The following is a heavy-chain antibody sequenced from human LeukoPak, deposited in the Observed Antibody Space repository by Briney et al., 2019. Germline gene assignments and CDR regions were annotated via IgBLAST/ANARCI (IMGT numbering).Heavy chain of an antibody. J-gene: IGHJ4*02. CDR1: GGSISSGDYY. CDR2: IYYSGST. V-gene: IGHV4-30-4*08. Sequence: SETLSLACTVSGGSISSGDYYWSWIRQPPGKGLEWIGYIYYSGSTYYNPSLKSRVTISVDTSKNQFSLKLSSVTAADTAVYYCARCSGYGSSDYWGQGTLVTVSS. D-gene: IGHD5-12*01. CDR3: ARCSGYGSSDY.